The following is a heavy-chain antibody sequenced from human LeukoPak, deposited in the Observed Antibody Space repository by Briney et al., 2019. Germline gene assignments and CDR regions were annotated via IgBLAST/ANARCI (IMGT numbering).Heavy chain of an antibody. CDR3: AKEISVAGMFDY. CDR2: IASDGGMK. J-gene: IGHJ4*02. Sequence: GGSLTLSCAPSAFTFSSYGMHWVRQVPGKGLEWVAVIASDGGMKYYTDSMKGRFTISRDNSKNTLYLQVDSLRAEDTAVYYCAKEISVAGMFDYWGQGTLVTVSS. V-gene: IGHV3-30*18. D-gene: IGHD6-19*01. CDR1: AFTFSSYG.